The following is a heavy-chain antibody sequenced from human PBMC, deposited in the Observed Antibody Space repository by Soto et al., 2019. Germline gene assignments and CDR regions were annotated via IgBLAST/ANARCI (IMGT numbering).Heavy chain of an antibody. D-gene: IGHD2-2*01. J-gene: IGHJ5*02. CDR3: ARHLGYCSSASCYAWFDP. Sequence: QVQLQESGPGLVKPSETLSLTCTVSGGSISSYYWSWIRQPPGKGLEWIGYIYYIGNTNYNPSLRRSATISVDTSRNQFSLKRCSVTAADTAAYYCARHLGYCSSASCYAWFDPWGQGTLVTVSS. V-gene: IGHV4-59*08. CDR2: IYYIGNT. CDR1: GGSISSYY.